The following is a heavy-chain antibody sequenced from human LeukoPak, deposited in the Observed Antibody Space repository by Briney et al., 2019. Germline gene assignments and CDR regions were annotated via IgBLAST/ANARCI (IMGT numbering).Heavy chain of an antibody. D-gene: IGHD3-22*01. J-gene: IGHJ4*02. Sequence: GGSLRLSCAASGFTFSDYYMSWIRQAPGKGLEGVSYISSSGSTIYYADSVKGRFTISRDNAKNSLYLQMNSLRAEDTAVYYCARAPVYYYDSSGYYYWGQGTLVTVSS. CDR1: GFTFSDYY. CDR3: ARAPVYYYDSSGYYY. V-gene: IGHV3-11*01. CDR2: ISSSGSTI.